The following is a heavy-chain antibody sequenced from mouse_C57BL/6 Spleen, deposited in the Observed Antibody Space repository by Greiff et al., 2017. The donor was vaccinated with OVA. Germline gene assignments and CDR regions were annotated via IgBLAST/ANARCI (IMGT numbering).Heavy chain of an antibody. V-gene: IGHV5-9-1*02. J-gene: IGHJ2*01. Sequence: EVHVVESGEGLVKPGGSLKLSCAASGFTFSSYAMSWVRQTPEQRLEWVAYISSGGDYIYYADTVKGRFTISRDNARNTLYLQMSSLKSEDTAMYYCTRAWTGTVYYFDYWGQGTTLTVSS. CDR1: GFTFSSYA. CDR3: TRAWTGTVYYFDY. CDR2: ISSGGDYI. D-gene: IGHD4-1*01.